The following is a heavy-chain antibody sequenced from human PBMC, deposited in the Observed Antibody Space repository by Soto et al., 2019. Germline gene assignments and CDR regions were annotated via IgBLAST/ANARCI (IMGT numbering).Heavy chain of an antibody. CDR1: GGAFSGYY. CDR2: INHSGST. Sequence: PTETLSLTCAVYGGAFSGYYWSWIRQPPGKGLEWIGEINHSGSTNYNPSLKSRVTISVDTSKNQFSLKLSSVTAADTAVYYCHTGIVALPVDKDDVDIVATDYWGQGTLVTVSS. J-gene: IGHJ4*02. D-gene: IGHD5-12*01. V-gene: IGHV4-34*01. CDR3: HTGIVALPVDKDDVDIVATDY.